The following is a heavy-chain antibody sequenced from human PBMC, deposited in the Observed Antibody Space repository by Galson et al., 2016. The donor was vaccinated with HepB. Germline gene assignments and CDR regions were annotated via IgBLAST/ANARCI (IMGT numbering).Heavy chain of an antibody. CDR1: GYTFTSYG. Sequence: SVKVSCKASGYTFTSYGISWVRQAPGQGLEWMGRITAYSGNTNYAQNLQGRVTMTTDTSTTTAYMELRSLRSDDTAVYYCARDTSLGRHPNWFDRWGQGTLVTVSS. CDR3: ARDTSLGRHPNWFDR. J-gene: IGHJ5*02. D-gene: IGHD1-1*01. V-gene: IGHV1-18*01. CDR2: ITAYSGNT.